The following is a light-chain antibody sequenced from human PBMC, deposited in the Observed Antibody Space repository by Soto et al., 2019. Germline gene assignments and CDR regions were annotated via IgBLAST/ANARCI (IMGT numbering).Light chain of an antibody. J-gene: IGKJ1*01. CDR3: LHDHNYPRT. Sequence: AIQITHSPSSLSASIGDRVTITCRASQDIRDDLGWYQQKPGKAPNLLIYAASNLQTGVPSRFSGSGSGTDFTLTISSLQPEDFATYYCLHDHNYPRTFGQGTEVDIK. V-gene: IGKV1-6*01. CDR1: QDIRDD. CDR2: AAS.